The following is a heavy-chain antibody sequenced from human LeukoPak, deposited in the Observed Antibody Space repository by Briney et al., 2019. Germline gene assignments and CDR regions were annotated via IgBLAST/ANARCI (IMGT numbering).Heavy chain of an antibody. CDR3: AKRPSDYGDYVTYFDY. CDR1: GFIFISYG. V-gene: IGHV3-30*18. D-gene: IGHD4-17*01. CDR2: ISDDGRNK. Sequence: GGSLRLSCAASGFIFISYGMHWVRQAPGKGLEWVGVISDDGRNKKYADSVKGRFTISRDNSKDTLYLQMNSLRDEDTAVYYCAKRPSDYGDYVTYFDYWGQGTLVTVSS. J-gene: IGHJ4*02.